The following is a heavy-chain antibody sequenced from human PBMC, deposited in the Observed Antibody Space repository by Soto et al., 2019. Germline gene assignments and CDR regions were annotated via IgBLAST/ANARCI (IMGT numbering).Heavy chain of an antibody. Sequence: PXESLKTSWQGSGDRFTSYLLVWVRQMPGKGLDWMGIIYPGDSDTRYSPSFQGQVTISADKSISTAYLQWSSLKASDTAMYYCARQDTDMVRYYGMEVWGQGTTVTVSS. J-gene: IGHJ6*02. D-gene: IGHD5-18*01. CDR2: IYPGDSDT. CDR3: ARQDTDMVRYYGMEV. V-gene: IGHV5-51*01. CDR1: GDRFTSYL.